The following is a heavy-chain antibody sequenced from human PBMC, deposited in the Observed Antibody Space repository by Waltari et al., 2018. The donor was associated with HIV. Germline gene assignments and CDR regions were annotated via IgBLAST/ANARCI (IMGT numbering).Heavy chain of an antibody. Sequence: QVQLQESGPGLVKPSQTLSPTCTVSGGSLSRGDSYCSWIRQPPGKGLEWIGYIYYSGSTYYNPSLNSRVAISIDTSDNQFFLNLSSVTAADTAVYFCARGIYDHVWGSHRHLDYWGQGTLVTVSS. D-gene: IGHD3-16*02. J-gene: IGHJ4*02. CDR2: IYYSGST. CDR3: ARGIYDHVWGSHRHLDY. CDR1: GGSLSRGDSY. V-gene: IGHV4-30-4*01.